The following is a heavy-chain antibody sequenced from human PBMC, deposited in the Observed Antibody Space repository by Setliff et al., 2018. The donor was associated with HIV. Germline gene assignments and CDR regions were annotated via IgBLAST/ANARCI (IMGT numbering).Heavy chain of an antibody. CDR3: ARDPGITAAGIEYFDS. J-gene: IGHJ4*02. CDR2: IHYTGIS. CDR1: GGSMGSHY. Sequence: SETLSLTCVISGGSMGSHYWSWIQQSPGKGLEWIGNIHYTGISDINPSLKRRATISLDRPKIQFSLKLSSVTAADTAIYYCARDPGITAAGIEYFDSWGQGILVTVSS. V-gene: IGHV4-59*11. D-gene: IGHD6-13*01.